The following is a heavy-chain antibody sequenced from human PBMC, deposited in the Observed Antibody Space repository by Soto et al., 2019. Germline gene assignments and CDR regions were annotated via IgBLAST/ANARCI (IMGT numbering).Heavy chain of an antibody. CDR1: GGSISSYY. CDR2: IYYSGST. CDR3: ARVTLYYDILTGYYGRPYYYMDV. D-gene: IGHD3-9*01. V-gene: IGHV4-59*01. J-gene: IGHJ6*03. Sequence: SETLSLTCTVSGGSISSYYWSWIRQPPGKGLEWIGYIYYSGSTNYNPSLKSRVTISVDTSKNQFSLKLSSVTASDTAVYYCARVTLYYDILTGYYGRPYYYMDVWGKGTTVTAS.